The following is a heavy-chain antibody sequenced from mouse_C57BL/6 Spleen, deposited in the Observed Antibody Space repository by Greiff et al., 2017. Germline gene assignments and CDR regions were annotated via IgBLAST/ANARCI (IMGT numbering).Heavy chain of an antibody. V-gene: IGHV5-9-1*02. CDR1: GFTFSSYA. J-gene: IGHJ1*03. Sequence: LVESGEGLVKPGGSLKLSCAASGFTFSSYAMSWVRQTPEKRLEWVAYISSGGDYIYYADTVKGRFTISRDNARNTLYLQMSSLKSEDTAMYYCTRDPLITTVVAYWYFDVWGTGTTVTVSS. D-gene: IGHD1-1*01. CDR2: ISSGGDYI. CDR3: TRDPLITTVVAYWYFDV.